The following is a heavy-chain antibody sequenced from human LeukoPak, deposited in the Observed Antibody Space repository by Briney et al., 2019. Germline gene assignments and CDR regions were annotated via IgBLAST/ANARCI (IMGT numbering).Heavy chain of an antibody. V-gene: IGHV1-2*02. J-gene: IGHJ4*02. CDR3: ARADNLGPTDY. Sequence: ASAKVSCKASGYTFTGYYMHWVRQAPGQGLGWRGGMNPNSGGTNYAQKFQERGTMTRDTSISTAYMELSRLRSDDTGVYYCARADNLGPTDYWGQGTLVTVSS. D-gene: IGHD1-14*01. CDR2: MNPNSGGT. CDR1: GYTFTGYY.